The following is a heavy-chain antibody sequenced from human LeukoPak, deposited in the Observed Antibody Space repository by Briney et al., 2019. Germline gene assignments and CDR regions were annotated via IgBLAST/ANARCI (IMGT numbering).Heavy chain of an antibody. Sequence: RPGGSLRLSCEGSGFTFNDYGMSWVRQVPGKGLEWVSGINYNGGTTNYGDSVKGRFTISRDNAKNSLYLQMNSLRTEDTALYYCARVGKRFRYYYYMDVWGKGTTVIISS. V-gene: IGHV3-20*04. CDR1: GFTFNDYG. J-gene: IGHJ6*03. CDR2: INYNGGTT. CDR3: ARVGKRFRYYYYMDV. D-gene: IGHD3-3*01.